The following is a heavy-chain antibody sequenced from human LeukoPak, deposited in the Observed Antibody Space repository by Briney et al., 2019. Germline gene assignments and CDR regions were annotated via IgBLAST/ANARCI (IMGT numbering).Heavy chain of an antibody. V-gene: IGHV1-8*01. CDR3: ARANDYVWGTYRYSLDDYGLDV. CDR2: MNPERGDT. Sequence: PLASVTVSCKASGYTFSSHDMNWVRQATGQGLEGMGWMNPERGDTFFAQNFQGTVTMSKDTSTSTAYRELSSLRSEDTAVYYCARANDYVWGTYRYSLDDYGLDVWGQGTAVTVSS. J-gene: IGHJ6*02. CDR1: GYTFSSHD. D-gene: IGHD3-16*02.